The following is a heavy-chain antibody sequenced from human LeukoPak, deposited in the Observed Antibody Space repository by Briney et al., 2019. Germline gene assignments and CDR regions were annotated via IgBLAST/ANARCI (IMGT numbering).Heavy chain of an antibody. CDR2: INSYGVST. V-gene: IGHV3-74*01. D-gene: IGHD2-2*01. J-gene: IGHJ4*02. CDR3: ARDLRYCSSTSCYDPNFDY. CDR1: GFTFSNYW. Sequence: WGALRLSCAASGFTFSNYWMHWVRQAPEKGLVWVSRINSYGVSTVYADSVKGRFTISTDNAKNTLYMQMNSLRAEETAVYYCARDLRYCSSTSCYDPNFDYWGQGTLVTVSS.